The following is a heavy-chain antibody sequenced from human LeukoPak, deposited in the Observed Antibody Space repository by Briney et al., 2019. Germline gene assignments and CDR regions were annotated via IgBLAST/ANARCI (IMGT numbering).Heavy chain of an antibody. CDR3: AKAVTAMVADY. CDR1: GFTVSSNY. D-gene: IGHD5-18*01. V-gene: IGHV3-30*18. J-gene: IGHJ4*02. Sequence: PGGSLRLSCAASGFTVSSNYMSWVRQAPGKGLEWMAVISYDGGNKYYADSVKGRFTISRDNSKNTLYLQMNSLRAEDTAVYYCAKAVTAMVADYWGQGTLVTVSS. CDR2: ISYDGGNK.